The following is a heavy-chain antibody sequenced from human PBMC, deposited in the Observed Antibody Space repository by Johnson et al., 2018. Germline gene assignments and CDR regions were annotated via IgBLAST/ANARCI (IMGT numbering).Heavy chain of an antibody. CDR2: INPSGGST. V-gene: IGHV1-46*01. CDR1: GYTFTSYY. J-gene: IGHJ6*02. CDR3: AREYSNYGSYYYYGMDV. Sequence: QVQLVESGAEVKKPGASVKVSCQASGYTFTSYYMHWVRQAPGQGLEWMGIINPSGGSTSYAQKFQGRVTMTRDTSTSTVYMELSSLRSEDTAVYYWAREYSNYGSYYYYGMDVWGQGTTVTVSS. D-gene: IGHD4-11*01.